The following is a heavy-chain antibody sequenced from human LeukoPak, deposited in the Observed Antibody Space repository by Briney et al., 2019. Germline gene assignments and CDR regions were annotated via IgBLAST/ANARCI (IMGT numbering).Heavy chain of an antibody. CDR2: ISDTGGGT. D-gene: IGHD3-10*01. CDR3: AKEMLRGYYYYGMDV. V-gene: IGHV3-23*01. CDR1: GSTFSSYA. Sequence: PGGSLRLSCAASGSTFSSYAMTWVRQAPGKGLEWVSTISDTGGGTFYADSVKGRFTISRDNSQNTLFLQMNRLRADDTAIYYCAKEMLRGYYYYGMDVWGQGTTVTVSS. J-gene: IGHJ6*02.